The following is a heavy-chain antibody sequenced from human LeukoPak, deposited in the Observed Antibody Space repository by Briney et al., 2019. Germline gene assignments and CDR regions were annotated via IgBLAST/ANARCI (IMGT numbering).Heavy chain of an antibody. V-gene: IGHV1-69*05. D-gene: IGHD3-16*01. Sequence: GASVKVSCKASGGTFSSFAISWVRQAPGQGLEWMGGIIPIFGTAKYAQKFQGRVTITTDESTTTAYMELSGLRSEDTAVYYCARYDHLYNWFDPWGQGTLVTVSS. J-gene: IGHJ5*02. CDR2: IIPIFGTA. CDR3: ARYDHLYNWFDP. CDR1: GGTFSSFA.